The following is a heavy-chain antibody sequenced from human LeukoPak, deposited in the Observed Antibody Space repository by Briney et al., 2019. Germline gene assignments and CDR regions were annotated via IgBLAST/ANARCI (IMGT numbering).Heavy chain of an antibody. D-gene: IGHD3-10*01. Sequence: PSETLSLTCAVSGYSISSVYYWGWIRQPAGKGLEWIGSIYHSGSTYYNPSLKSRVTISVDTSKNQFSLKLSSVTAADTAVYYCARTRSRSGTLYYWGQGTLVTVSS. CDR3: ARTRSRSGTLYY. CDR2: IYHSGST. CDR1: GYSISSVYY. V-gene: IGHV4-38-2*01. J-gene: IGHJ4*02.